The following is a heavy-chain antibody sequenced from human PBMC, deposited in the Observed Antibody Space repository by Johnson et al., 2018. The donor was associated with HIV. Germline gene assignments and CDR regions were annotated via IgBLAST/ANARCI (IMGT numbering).Heavy chain of an antibody. V-gene: IGHV3-11*04. CDR3: ARDAKVGYGDAFDI. CDR2: ISSSGSTI. D-gene: IGHD5-12*01. J-gene: IGHJ3*02. Sequence: QVQLVESGGGVVKPGGSLRLSCAASGFTFSDYYMSWIRQALGKGLEWVSYISSSGSTIYYADSVTGRFTISRDNAKNTLYLQMNSLRAEDTAVFYCARDAKVGYGDAFDIWGQGTMVTVSS. CDR1: GFTFSDYY.